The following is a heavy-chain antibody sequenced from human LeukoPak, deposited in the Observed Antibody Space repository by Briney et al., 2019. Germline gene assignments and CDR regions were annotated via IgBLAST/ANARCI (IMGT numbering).Heavy chain of an antibody. CDR1: GFTFGSYA. CDR3: AKAGIAVPATPEY. V-gene: IGHV3-23*01. J-gene: IGHJ4*02. CDR2: ISSSGGTT. D-gene: IGHD6-19*01. Sequence: GGSLRLSCAASGFTFGSYAMNWVRQAPGKGLEWVSVISSSGGTTYYSDSVKGRFIISRDNSKNTLYLQMNSLRAEDTAVYYCAKAGIAVPATPEYCGQGTQVTVSS.